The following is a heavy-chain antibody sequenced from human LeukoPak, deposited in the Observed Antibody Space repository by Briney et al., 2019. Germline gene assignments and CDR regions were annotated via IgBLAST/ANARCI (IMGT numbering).Heavy chain of an antibody. CDR2: IYSGGST. V-gene: IGHV3-53*01. CDR1: GFTVSSNY. Sequence: GGSLRLSCAASGFTVSSNYMSWVRQAPGKGLEWVSVIYSGGSTYYADSVKGRFTISRDNSKNTLCLQMNSLRAEDTAVYYCARDTPLNTSPGQYYYGMDVWGQGTTVTVSS. D-gene: IGHD1-14*01. CDR3: ARDTPLNTSPGQYYYGMDV. J-gene: IGHJ6*02.